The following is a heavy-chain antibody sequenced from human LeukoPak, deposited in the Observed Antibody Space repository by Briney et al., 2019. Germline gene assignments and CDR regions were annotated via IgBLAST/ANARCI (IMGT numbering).Heavy chain of an antibody. Sequence: PSETLSLTCTVSGGSISSYYWSWIRQSPGKGLEWIGHIYDSGGTNYNPSLKSRVTISVDTSKNQFSLKLSSVTAADTAVYYCARDPLGPSLAVDWGQGTLVTVSS. CDR3: ARDPLGPSLAVD. CDR1: GGSISSYY. D-gene: IGHD6-19*01. J-gene: IGHJ4*02. V-gene: IGHV4-59*12. CDR2: IYDSGGT.